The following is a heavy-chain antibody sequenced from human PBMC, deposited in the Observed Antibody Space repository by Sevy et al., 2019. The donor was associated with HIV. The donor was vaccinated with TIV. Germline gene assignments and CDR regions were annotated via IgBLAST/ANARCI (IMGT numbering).Heavy chain of an antibody. V-gene: IGHV4-59*01. J-gene: IGHJ4*02. CDR3: ARGYRSSYYFDY. CDR2: SDYSGSA. CDR1: GGSISRYY. Sequence: SETLSLTCTVSGGSISRYYWSWIRQPPGKGLEWIGYSDYSGSANYNPSLKSRVTMSVDTSKIQFSLKLSSVTAADTAVYYCARGYRSSYYFDYWGQGALVTVSS. D-gene: IGHD6-6*01.